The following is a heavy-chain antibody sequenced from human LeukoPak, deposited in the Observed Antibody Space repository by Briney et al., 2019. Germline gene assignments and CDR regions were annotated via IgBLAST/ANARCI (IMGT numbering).Heavy chain of an antibody. V-gene: IGHV3-23*01. CDR3: AKGSRVTTCVY. CDR1: GFTFSSYA. CDR2: ISGSGGST. D-gene: IGHD4-11*01. Sequence: GGSLRLSCAASGFTFSSYAMSWVRQAPGKGLEWVSAISGSGGSTYYADSVKGRFTISRDNSKNTLYLQMNGLGAEDTAVYYCAKGSRVTTCVYWGQGTLVTVSS. J-gene: IGHJ4*02.